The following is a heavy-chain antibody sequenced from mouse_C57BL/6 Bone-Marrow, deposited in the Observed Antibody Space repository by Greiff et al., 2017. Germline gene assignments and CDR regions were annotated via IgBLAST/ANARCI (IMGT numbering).Heavy chain of an antibody. Sequence: QVQLQQPGAELVKPGASVKLSCKASGYTFTSYWMHWVKQRPGRGLEWNGRIDPNRDGTKYNEQFKSKATLTVDKPSSTAYMQLSSLTSEDSAVYYCARDYYYAMDDWGQGTSVTVSS. CDR3: ARDYYYAMDD. J-gene: IGHJ4*01. CDR1: GYTFTSYW. CDR2: IDPNRDGT. D-gene: IGHD2-4*01. V-gene: IGHV1-72*01.